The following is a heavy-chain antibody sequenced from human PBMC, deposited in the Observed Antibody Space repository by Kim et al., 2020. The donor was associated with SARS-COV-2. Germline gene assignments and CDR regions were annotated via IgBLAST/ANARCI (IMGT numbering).Heavy chain of an antibody. Sequence: SETLSLTCTVSGGSISSSSYYWGWIRQPPGKGLEWIGSIYYSGSTYYNPSLKSRVTISVDTSKNQFSLKLSSVTAADTAVYYCARRPVTVTTEKVFDYWGQGTLVTVSS. J-gene: IGHJ4*02. V-gene: IGHV4-39*01. CDR2: IYYSGST. CDR1: GGSISSSSYY. D-gene: IGHD4-17*01. CDR3: ARRPVTVTTEKVFDY.